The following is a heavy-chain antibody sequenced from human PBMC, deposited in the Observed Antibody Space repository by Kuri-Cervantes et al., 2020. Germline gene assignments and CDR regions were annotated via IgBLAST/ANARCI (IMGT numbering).Heavy chain of an antibody. CDR3: AKYLNSSSWYYFDY. D-gene: IGHD6-13*01. CDR1: GFIFSNYG. V-gene: IGHV3-33*06. Sequence: GESLKISCAASGFIFSNYGIHWVRQAPGKGLEWVAVIWPDGSNKYYSDSVKGRFTISRDNSKNTLYLQMNSLRAEDTAVYYCAKYLNSSSWYYFDYWGQGTLVTVSS. J-gene: IGHJ4*02. CDR2: IWPDGSNK.